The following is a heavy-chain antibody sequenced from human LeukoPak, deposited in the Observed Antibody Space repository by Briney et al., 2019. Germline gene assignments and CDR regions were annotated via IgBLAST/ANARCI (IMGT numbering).Heavy chain of an antibody. CDR2: IYYSGST. CDR1: GGSISSYY. D-gene: IGHD3-9*01. V-gene: IGHV4-59*01. Sequence: SETLSLTCTVSGGSISSYYWGWIRQPPGKGLEWIGYIYYSGSTNYNPSLKSRVTISVDTSKNQFSLKLSSVTAADTAVYYCARDHTYYDILTGYTPSAFDIWGQGTMVTVSS. CDR3: ARDHTYYDILTGYTPSAFDI. J-gene: IGHJ3*02.